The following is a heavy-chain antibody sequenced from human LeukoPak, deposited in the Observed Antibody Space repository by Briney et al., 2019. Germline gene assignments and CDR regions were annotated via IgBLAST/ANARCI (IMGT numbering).Heavy chain of an antibody. J-gene: IGHJ4*02. CDR1: GFTFHNNG. D-gene: IGHD6-19*01. CDR3: ARDFEAAGFDY. CDR2: ISSSSTTI. Sequence: GGSLRLSCAASGFTFHNNGMSWVRQAPGKGLEWVSYISSSSTTIYYADSVKGRFTISRDNAKNSLYLQMHSLRAEDTAVYYCARDFEAAGFDYWGQGTLVTVSS. V-gene: IGHV3-48*01.